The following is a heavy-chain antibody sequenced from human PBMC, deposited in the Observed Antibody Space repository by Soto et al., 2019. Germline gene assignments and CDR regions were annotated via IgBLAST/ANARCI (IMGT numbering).Heavy chain of an antibody. CDR2: LYTGGAT. CDR3: ERGGDNVYYWFDP. J-gene: IGHJ5*02. D-gene: IGHD3-10*01. V-gene: IGHV3-53*01. Sequence: PGGSLRLSCAASGLSVSNNYMSWVRQTPGKGLEWVSLLYTGGATNYADSVKGRFTISRDNSKNTLYLQMNSLRAEDTAVYYCERGGDNVYYWFDPWGQGTLVTVSS. CDR1: GLSVSNNY.